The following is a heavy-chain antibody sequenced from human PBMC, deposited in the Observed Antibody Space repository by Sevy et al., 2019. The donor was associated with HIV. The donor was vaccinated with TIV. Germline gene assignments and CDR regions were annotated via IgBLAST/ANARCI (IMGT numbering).Heavy chain of an antibody. V-gene: IGHV3-23*01. CDR2: ISGSGGST. CDR1: GFTFSSYA. Sequence: GGSLRLSCAASGFTFSSYAMSWVRQAPGKGLEWVSAISGSGGSTYYADSVKGRFTISRDNSKNTLYLQMNSLRAEDTDVYYCAKDPEGGMIVVVITWFDPWGQGTLVTVSS. J-gene: IGHJ5*02. CDR3: AKDPEGGMIVVVITWFDP. D-gene: IGHD3-22*01.